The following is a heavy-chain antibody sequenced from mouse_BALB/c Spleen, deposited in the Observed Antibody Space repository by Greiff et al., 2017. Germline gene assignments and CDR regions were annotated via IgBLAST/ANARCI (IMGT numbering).Heavy chain of an antibody. CDR1: GFNIKDTY. CDR2: IDPANGNT. Sequence: VQLQQSGAELVKPGASVKLSCTASGFNIKDTYMHWVKQRPEQGLEWIGRIDPANGNTKYDPKFQGKATITADTSSNTAYLQLSSLTSEDTAVYYCAIPLYDYDGYYFDYWGQGTTLTVSS. D-gene: IGHD2-4*01. V-gene: IGHV14-3*02. CDR3: AIPLYDYDGYYFDY. J-gene: IGHJ2*01.